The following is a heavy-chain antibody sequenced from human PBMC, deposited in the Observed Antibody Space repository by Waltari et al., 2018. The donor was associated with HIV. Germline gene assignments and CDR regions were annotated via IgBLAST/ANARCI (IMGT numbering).Heavy chain of an antibody. V-gene: IGHV3-30*18. Sequence: QVQLVESGGGVVQPGRSLRLSCTASGISFFTSYGMHWVRQAPGKGLEWVGTISYDSASLNFAASVKGRFTISRDNPKNTVYLHMSSLRGEDTAVYYCAKDRRQGFYYVNNGERPFDAWGQGTPVTVSS. D-gene: IGHD3-10*02. CDR1: GISFFTSYG. CDR2: ISYDSASL. CDR3: AKDRRQGFYYVNNGERPFDA. J-gene: IGHJ4*02.